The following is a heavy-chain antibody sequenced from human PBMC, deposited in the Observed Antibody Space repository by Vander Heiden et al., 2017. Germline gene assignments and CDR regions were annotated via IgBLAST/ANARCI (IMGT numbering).Heavy chain of an antibody. CDR2: INNYGSTI. D-gene: IGHD1-26*01. Sequence: EVQLVESGGGLVQPGGSLRPSCAASGFTFSSYWMHWVRQAPGKGLVWVSHINNYGSTITYADSVKGRFTISRDNAKNMLYLQMNSLRAEDTAVYYCARGGSYPDYWGQGTLVTVSS. CDR1: GFTFSSYW. CDR3: ARGGSYPDY. J-gene: IGHJ4*02. V-gene: IGHV3-74*01.